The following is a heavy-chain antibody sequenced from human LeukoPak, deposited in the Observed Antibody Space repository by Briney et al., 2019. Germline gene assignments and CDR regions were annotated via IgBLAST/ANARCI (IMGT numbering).Heavy chain of an antibody. D-gene: IGHD2-8*01. J-gene: IGHJ4*02. CDR2: ISYDGSNK. CDR1: GFTFSSYG. V-gene: IGHV3-30*18. CDR3: ANGVGFDY. Sequence: GGSLRLSCAASGFTFSSYGMHWVRQAPGKGLEWVAVISYDGSNKYYADSVKGRFTISRDNSKNTLYLQMNSLRAEDTAVYYCANGVGFDYWGQGTLVTVSS.